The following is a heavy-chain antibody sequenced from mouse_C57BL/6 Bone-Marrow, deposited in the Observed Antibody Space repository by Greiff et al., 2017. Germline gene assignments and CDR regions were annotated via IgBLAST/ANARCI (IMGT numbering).Heavy chain of an antibody. D-gene: IGHD3-2*02. CDR3: VRHEGTDSSGYGCAY. J-gene: IGHJ3*01. V-gene: IGHV10-1*01. Sequence: EVHLVESGGGLVQPKGSLKLSCAASGFSFNTYAMNWVRQAPGKGLEWVARIRSKSNNYATYYADSVKDRFTISRDDSESMLYLQMNNLKTEDTAMYYCVRHEGTDSSGYGCAYWGQGTLVTVSA. CDR2: IRSKSNNYAT. CDR1: GFSFNTYA.